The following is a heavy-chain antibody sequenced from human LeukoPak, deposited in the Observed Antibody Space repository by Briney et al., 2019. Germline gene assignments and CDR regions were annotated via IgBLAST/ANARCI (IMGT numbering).Heavy chain of an antibody. CDR1: GYSISSGYY. V-gene: IGHV4-38-2*01. D-gene: IGHD3-3*01. J-gene: IGHJ4*02. CDR2: IYHSGST. Sequence: PSETLSLTCAVSGYSISSGYYWGWIRQPPGKGLEWIGSIYHSGSTYYNPSLKSRVTISVDTSKNQFSLKLSSVTAADTAVYYCARLTYYDFWSGYPYFDCWGQGTLVTVSS. CDR3: ARLTYYDFWSGYPYFDC.